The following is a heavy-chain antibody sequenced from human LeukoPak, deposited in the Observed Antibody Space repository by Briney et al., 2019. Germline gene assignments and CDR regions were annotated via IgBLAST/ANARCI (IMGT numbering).Heavy chain of an antibody. D-gene: IGHD1-20*01. Sequence: GGSLRLSCAASGFTFSSYAMSWVRQAPGKGLEWVSGISGSGGNTYYADSVKGRFTISRDNSKNTLYLQMNSLRAEDTAVYYCARGYNWNYYYYYGMDVWGQGTTVTVSS. V-gene: IGHV3-23*01. CDR3: ARGYNWNYYYYYGMDV. CDR1: GFTFSSYA. J-gene: IGHJ6*02. CDR2: ISGSGGNT.